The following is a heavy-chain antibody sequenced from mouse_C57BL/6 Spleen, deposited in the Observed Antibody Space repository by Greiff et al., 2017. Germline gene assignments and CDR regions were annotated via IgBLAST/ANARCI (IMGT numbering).Heavy chain of an antibody. CDR2: IYPGNSDT. CDR3: TRSRITTVVDPFAY. D-gene: IGHD1-1*01. V-gene: IGHV1-5*01. J-gene: IGHJ3*01. Sequence: VQLQQSGTVLARPGASVKMSCKTSGYTFTSYWMHWVNQRPGQGLEWIGAIYPGNSDTSYNQKFKGKAKLTAVTSARTAYMELSSLTNEDSAVYYCTRSRITTVVDPFAYWGQGTLVTVSA. CDR1: GYTFTSYW.